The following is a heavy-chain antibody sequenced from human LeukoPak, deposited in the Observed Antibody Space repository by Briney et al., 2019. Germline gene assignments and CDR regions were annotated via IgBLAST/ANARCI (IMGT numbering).Heavy chain of an antibody. Sequence: SETLSLTCTVSGGSISSYYWSWIRQPPGKGLEWIGYIYYSGSTNYNPSLKSRVTISVDTSKNQFSLKLSSVTAADTAVYYCARTRIDSSGREDFDYWGQGTLVTVSS. CDR1: GGSISSYY. D-gene: IGHD3-22*01. CDR2: IYYSGST. J-gene: IGHJ4*02. V-gene: IGHV4-59*08. CDR3: ARTRIDSSGREDFDY.